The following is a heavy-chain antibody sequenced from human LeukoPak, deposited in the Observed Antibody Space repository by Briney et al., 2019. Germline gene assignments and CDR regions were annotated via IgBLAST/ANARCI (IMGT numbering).Heavy chain of an antibody. Sequence: SETLSLTCTVSGGSISSGDYYWSWIRQPPGKGLEWIGYIYYSGSTYYNPSLKSRVTISVDRSKNQFSLKLSSVTAADTAVYYCARGRYCSGGSCYHSEDYFDYWGQGTLVTVSS. D-gene: IGHD2-15*01. V-gene: IGHV4-30-4*01. J-gene: IGHJ4*02. CDR3: ARGRYCSGGSCYHSEDYFDY. CDR1: GGSISSGDYY. CDR2: IYYSGST.